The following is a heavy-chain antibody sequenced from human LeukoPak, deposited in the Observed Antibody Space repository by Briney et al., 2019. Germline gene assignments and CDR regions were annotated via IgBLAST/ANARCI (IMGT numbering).Heavy chain of an antibody. Sequence: ASVKVSCKASGYTFTGYYMHWVRQAPGQGLEWMGWINPNSGGTNYAQKFQGWVTMTRDTSISTAYMELSRLRSDDTAVYYCAREGRGSGSYHTFWFDPWGQGTLVTVSS. J-gene: IGHJ5*02. CDR1: GYTFTGYY. CDR2: INPNSGGT. V-gene: IGHV1-2*04. CDR3: AREGRGSGSYHTFWFDP. D-gene: IGHD3-10*01.